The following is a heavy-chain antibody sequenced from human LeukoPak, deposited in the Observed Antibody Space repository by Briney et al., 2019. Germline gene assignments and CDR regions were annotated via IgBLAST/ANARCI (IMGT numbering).Heavy chain of an antibody. CDR2: ISSSGSTI. Sequence: PGGSLRLSCAASGFTFNGYWMSWVRQAPGKGLEWVSYISSSGSTIYYADSVKGRFTISRDNAKNSLYLQTNSLRAEDTAVYYCAELGITMIGGVWGKGTTVTISS. V-gene: IGHV3-48*04. D-gene: IGHD3-10*02. CDR3: AELGITMIGGV. J-gene: IGHJ6*04. CDR1: GFTFNGYW.